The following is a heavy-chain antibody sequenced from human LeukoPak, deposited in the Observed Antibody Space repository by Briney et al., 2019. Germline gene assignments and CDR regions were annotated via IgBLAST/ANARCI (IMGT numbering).Heavy chain of an antibody. CDR2: IWYDGSNK. CDR3: ARDYQLLIDY. D-gene: IGHD2-2*01. V-gene: IGHV3-33*01. Sequence: GRSLRLSCAASGFTFSSYGMHWVRQAPGKGLEWVAVIWYDGSNKYYAGSVKGRFTISRDNSKNTLYLQMNSLRAEDTAVYYCARDYQLLIDYWGQGTLVTVSS. J-gene: IGHJ4*02. CDR1: GFTFSSYG.